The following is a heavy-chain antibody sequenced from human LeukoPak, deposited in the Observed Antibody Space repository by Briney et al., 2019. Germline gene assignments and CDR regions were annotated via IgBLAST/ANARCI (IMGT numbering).Heavy chain of an antibody. V-gene: IGHV4-39*01. CDR1: GGSISSSIYY. J-gene: IGHJ4*02. Sequence: ASETLSLTCTVSGGSISSSIYYWGWIRQPPGKGLEWIGSIYYSGSTYYNPSLKSRVTISVDTSKNQFSLKLSSVTAADTAVYYCATGGYYDSSGYYFLNYFDYWGQGTLVTVSS. D-gene: IGHD3-22*01. CDR2: IYYSGST. CDR3: ATGGYYDSSGYYFLNYFDY.